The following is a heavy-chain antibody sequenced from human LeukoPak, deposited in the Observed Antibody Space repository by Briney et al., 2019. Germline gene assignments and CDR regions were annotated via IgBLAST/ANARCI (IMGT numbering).Heavy chain of an antibody. D-gene: IGHD1-1*01. V-gene: IGHV3-74*01. CDR2: INSDGSST. Sequence: PGGSLRLSCAASGFTFSSYWMHWVRQAPGKGLVRVSRINSDGSSTSYADSVKGRFTISRDNAKNTLYLQMNSLRAEDTAVYYCARVEFPLSILDYWGQGTLVTVSS. J-gene: IGHJ4*02. CDR3: ARVEFPLSILDY. CDR1: GFTFSSYW.